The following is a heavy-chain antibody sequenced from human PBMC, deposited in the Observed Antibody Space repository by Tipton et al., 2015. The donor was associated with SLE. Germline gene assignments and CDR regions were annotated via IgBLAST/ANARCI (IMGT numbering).Heavy chain of an antibody. V-gene: IGHV4-61*09. D-gene: IGHD3-22*01. Sequence: TLSLTCTVSGGSISSGSYYWSWIRQPAGKGLEWIGYIYTSGSTYYNPSLKSRVTISVDTSKNQFSLKLSSVTAADTAVYYCARVEYYEHAFDIWGQGTMVTVSS. CDR1: GGSISSGSYY. CDR3: ARVEYYEHAFDI. J-gene: IGHJ3*02. CDR2: IYTSGST.